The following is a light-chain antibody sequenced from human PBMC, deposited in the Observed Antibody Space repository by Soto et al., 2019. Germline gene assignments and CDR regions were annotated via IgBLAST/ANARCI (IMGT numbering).Light chain of an antibody. CDR1: TGDVTSGRY. J-gene: IGLJ3*02. Sequence: QAVVAQEPSLSVSPGGTVTLTCASSTGDVTSGRYPYWIQQKPGQAPRTLIYDTNITHSSTPARFSGSLLGGKAALTLSGARSDDEAEYHCLLSYSGIRVFGGVTKLPVL. V-gene: IGLV7-46*01. CDR2: DTN. CDR3: LLSYSGIRV.